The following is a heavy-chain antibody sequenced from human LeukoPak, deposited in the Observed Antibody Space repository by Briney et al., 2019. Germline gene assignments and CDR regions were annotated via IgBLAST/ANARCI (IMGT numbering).Heavy chain of an antibody. CDR1: GFTFSSYA. CDR3: AIMHPYYHGNGYWVQ. V-gene: IGHV3-23*01. CDR2: INTSGGST. J-gene: IGHJ4*02. D-gene: IGHD3-22*01. Sequence: QPGESLRLSCAASGFTFSSYAMSWVRQAPGKGLEWVSGINTSGGSTAYADSVKGRFTISRDNPRNTLYMQMNSLRAEDTARDYCAIMHPYYHGNGYWVQWGQGTLVTVSS.